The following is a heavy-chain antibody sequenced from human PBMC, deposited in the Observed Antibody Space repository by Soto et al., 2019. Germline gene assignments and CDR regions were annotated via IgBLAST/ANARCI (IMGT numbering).Heavy chain of an antibody. CDR3: ARGEDAFFYYGLDV. J-gene: IGHJ6*02. CDR1: CGSITSSY. V-gene: IGHV4-59*01. Sequence: SETLSLTCTFSCGSITSSYWSWIRRPPGKGLEWIAYIYDTGISGYTPSTSYNPSLKSRVTMSVDTSKSQFSLKLTSVTAADTAVYYCARGEDAFFYYGLDVWGQGITVTVS. CDR2: IYDTGISGYTPST.